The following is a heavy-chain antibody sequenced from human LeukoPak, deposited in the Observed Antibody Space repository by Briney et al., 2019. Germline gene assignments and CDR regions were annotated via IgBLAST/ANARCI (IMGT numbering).Heavy chain of an antibody. V-gene: IGHV3-7*01. CDR3: ARRPGGYYDSNGILEYFDY. CDR2: IKEDGSEK. CDR1: GSTFGDYA. Sequence: GGSLRLSCTASGSTFGDYAMSWVRQAPGKGLEWVANIKEDGSEKYYVDSVKGRFTISRDNAKKSLYLQMNSLRAEDTAIYYCARRPGGYYDSNGILEYFDYWGQGTLVTVSS. J-gene: IGHJ4*02. D-gene: IGHD3-22*01.